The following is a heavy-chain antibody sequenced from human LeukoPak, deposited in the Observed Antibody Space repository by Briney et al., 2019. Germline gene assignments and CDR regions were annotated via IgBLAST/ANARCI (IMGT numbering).Heavy chain of an antibody. CDR2: IIPIFGTA. V-gene: IGHV1-69*06. Sequence: ASVKVSCKASGGTFISYAISWVRQAPGQGLEWMGGIIPIFGTADYAQKFQGRVTITADKSTSTAYMELSSLRSEDTAVYYCAREGGSSQFDYWGQGTLVTVSS. D-gene: IGHD2-15*01. CDR3: AREGGSSQFDY. J-gene: IGHJ4*02. CDR1: GGTFISYA.